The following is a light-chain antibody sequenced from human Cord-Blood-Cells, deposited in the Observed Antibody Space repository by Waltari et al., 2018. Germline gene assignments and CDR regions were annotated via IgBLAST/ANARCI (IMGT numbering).Light chain of an antibody. J-gene: IGLJ2*01. CDR2: EGS. CDR3: CSYADSSTVVV. CDR1: SSDVGSYNL. Sequence: SALTQPASVSGSSGQPLTISCTCCSSDVGSYNLISWYQQHPGKAPKLMIYEGSKRPSGVSNRFSGSKSGNTASLTISGLQAEDEADYYCCSYADSSTVVVFGGGTKLTVL. V-gene: IGLV2-23*03.